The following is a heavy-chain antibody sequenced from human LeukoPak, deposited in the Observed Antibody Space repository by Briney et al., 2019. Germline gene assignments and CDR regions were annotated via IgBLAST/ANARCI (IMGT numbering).Heavy chain of an antibody. J-gene: IGHJ6*02. CDR1: GFTFSSYE. D-gene: IGHD6-13*01. Sequence: GGSLRLSCAASGFTFSSYEVNWVRQAPGKGLEWVSYISSSGRTTPYADSVKGRFTISRDNAKDSLYLQMNSLRAEDTAVYYCARVATAGTTFYYGMDVWGQGTTVTVSS. V-gene: IGHV3-48*03. CDR2: ISSSGRTT. CDR3: ARVATAGTTFYYGMDV.